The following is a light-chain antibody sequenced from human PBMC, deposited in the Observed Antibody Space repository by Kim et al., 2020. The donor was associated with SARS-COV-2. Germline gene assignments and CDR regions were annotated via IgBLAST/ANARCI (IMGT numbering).Light chain of an antibody. V-gene: IGKV3-15*01. Sequence: SVSPGERAPLSCRASQTVSSNLAWYQQRPGQAPRLLIYDASTRATGVPARFSGSGSGTEFTLTISSLQSEDFAVYYCQHYNNWLTFGGGTKVDIK. CDR2: DAS. CDR1: QTVSSN. CDR3: QHYNNWLT. J-gene: IGKJ4*01.